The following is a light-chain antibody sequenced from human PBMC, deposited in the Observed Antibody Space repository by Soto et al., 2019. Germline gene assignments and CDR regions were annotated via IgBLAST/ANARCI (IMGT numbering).Light chain of an antibody. CDR1: QSVSSY. J-gene: IGKJ4*01. Sequence: EIVLTQSPATLSLSPGEGATLSCRASQSVSSYLGWYQQKPGQAPRLLIYAASNRATGIPARFSGGGSGTDFTLTISSLEPEDFAVYYCQQHSNWPLTFGGGTQVDIK. CDR3: QQHSNWPLT. V-gene: IGKV3-11*01. CDR2: AAS.